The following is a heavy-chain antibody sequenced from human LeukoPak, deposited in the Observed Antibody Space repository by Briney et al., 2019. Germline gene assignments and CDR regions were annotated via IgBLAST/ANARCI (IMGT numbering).Heavy chain of an antibody. J-gene: IGHJ4*02. CDR3: ARIVGATSPVYYFDY. Sequence: PGGSLRLSCAASGFTFSRHGMNWVRQAPGKGLEWVSGISGSGDTTYYADSVKGRFTISRDNAKNSLYLQMNSLRAEDTAVYYCARIVGATSPVYYFDYWGQGTLVTVSS. CDR2: ISGSGDTT. CDR1: GFTFSRHG. D-gene: IGHD1-26*01. V-gene: IGHV3-48*04.